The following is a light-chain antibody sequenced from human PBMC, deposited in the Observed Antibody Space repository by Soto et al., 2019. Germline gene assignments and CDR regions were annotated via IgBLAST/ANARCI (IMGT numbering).Light chain of an antibody. CDR3: QQRSNWPLT. J-gene: IGKJ4*01. Sequence: EIVLTQSPATLSLSPGERATLSCRASQSVDIYLAWYQQKPGRAPRLLIYDASNRATGIPARFSASGSGTDFTLTITSLEPEDFAVYYCQQRSNWPLTFGGGTKVEIK. V-gene: IGKV3-11*01. CDR1: QSVDIY. CDR2: DAS.